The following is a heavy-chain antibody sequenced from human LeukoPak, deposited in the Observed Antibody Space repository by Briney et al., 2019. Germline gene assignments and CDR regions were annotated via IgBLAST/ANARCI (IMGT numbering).Heavy chain of an antibody. CDR1: GGSISSSSYY. V-gene: IGHV4-39*01. D-gene: IGHD6-13*01. CDR3: ARLNPGIAAAWSSGSFDY. Sequence: PSETLSLTCTVSGGSISSSSYYWGWIRQPPGKGLEWIGSIYYSGSTYYNPSLKSRVTISVDTSKNQFSLKLSSVTAADTAVYYCARLNPGIAAAWSSGSFDYWGQGTLVTVSS. CDR2: IYYSGST. J-gene: IGHJ4*02.